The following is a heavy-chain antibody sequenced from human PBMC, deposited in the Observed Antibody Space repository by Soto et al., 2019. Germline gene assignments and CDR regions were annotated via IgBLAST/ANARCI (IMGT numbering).Heavy chain of an antibody. CDR2: IYYSGST. CDR3: ARTPWSSSPVNWFDP. D-gene: IGHD6-6*01. Sequence: SETLSLTCTVSGGSVSSYYWSWIRQPPGKGLEWIGYIYYSGSTNYNPSLKSRVTISVDTSKNQFSLKLSFVTAADTAVYYCARTPWSSSPVNWFDPWGQGTLVTVSS. CDR1: GGSVSSYY. J-gene: IGHJ5*02. V-gene: IGHV4-59*02.